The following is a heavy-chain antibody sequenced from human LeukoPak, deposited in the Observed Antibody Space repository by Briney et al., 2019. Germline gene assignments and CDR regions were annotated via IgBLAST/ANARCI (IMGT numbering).Heavy chain of an antibody. J-gene: IGHJ3*02. CDR2: IYYSGST. CDR1: GGSISSYY. Sequence: PSETLSLTCTVSGGSISSYYWSWIRQPPGKGLEWIGSIYYSGSTYYNPSLKGRVALSVDTSKNQFSLKLSSVTAADTAVYYCARPTIAAARGVFDIWGQGTMVTVSS. CDR3: ARPTIAAARGVFDI. V-gene: IGHV4-59*05. D-gene: IGHD6-13*01.